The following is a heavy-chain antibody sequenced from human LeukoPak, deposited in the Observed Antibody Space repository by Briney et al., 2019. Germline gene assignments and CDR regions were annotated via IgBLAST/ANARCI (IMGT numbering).Heavy chain of an antibody. D-gene: IGHD5-18*01. Sequence: GGSLRLSCAASGFTFSSYAMSWVRQAPGKGLEWVSAISGSGGSTYYADSVKGRFTISRDNSKNTLYLQMNSLRAEDTAVYYCARDQRSGTAMAYYFDYWGQGTLVTVSS. CDR2: ISGSGGST. V-gene: IGHV3-23*01. CDR1: GFTFSSYA. CDR3: ARDQRSGTAMAYYFDY. J-gene: IGHJ4*02.